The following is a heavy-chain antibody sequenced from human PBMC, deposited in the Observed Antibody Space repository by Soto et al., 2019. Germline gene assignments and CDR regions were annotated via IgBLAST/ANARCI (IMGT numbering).Heavy chain of an antibody. CDR1: GFTFSSYA. J-gene: IGHJ4*02. V-gene: IGHV3-23*01. Sequence: GGSLRLSCAASGFTFSSYAMSWVRQAPGKGLEWVSAISGSGGSTYYADSVKGRFAISRDNSKNTLYLQMNSLRAEDTAVYYCAKPGLTTVTRPEYYFDYWGQGTLVTSPQ. CDR3: AKPGLTTVTRPEYYFDY. D-gene: IGHD4-17*01. CDR2: ISGSGGST.